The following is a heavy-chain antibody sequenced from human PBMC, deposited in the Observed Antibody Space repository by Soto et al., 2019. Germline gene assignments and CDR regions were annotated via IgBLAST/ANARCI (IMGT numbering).Heavy chain of an antibody. CDR1: GFTFSSYA. CDR3: AKDGMSPNYDILTGYHRYYYYYYMDV. V-gene: IGHV3-23*01. J-gene: IGHJ6*03. CDR2: ISGSGGST. D-gene: IGHD3-9*01. Sequence: GGSLRLSCAASGFTFSSYAMSWVRQAPGKGLEWVSAISGSGGSTYYADSVKGRFTISRDNSKNTLYLQMNSLRAEDTAVYYCAKDGMSPNYDILTGYHRYYYYYYMDVWGKGTTVTVSS.